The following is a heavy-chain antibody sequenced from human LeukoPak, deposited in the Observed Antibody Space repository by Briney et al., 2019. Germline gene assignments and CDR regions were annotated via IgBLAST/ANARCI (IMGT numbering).Heavy chain of an antibody. CDR2: ISAYSGNT. J-gene: IGHJ4*02. D-gene: IGHD1-26*01. CDR1: GYTFTTYY. Sequence: GASVKVSCKASGYTFTTYYMHWLRQAPGQGLEWMGWISAYSGNTNYAQKLQGRVTMTTDTSTSTAYMELRSLRSDDTAVYYCARDRRFISRGATQTYFDYWGQGTLVTVSS. CDR3: ARDRRFISRGATQTYFDY. V-gene: IGHV1-18*04.